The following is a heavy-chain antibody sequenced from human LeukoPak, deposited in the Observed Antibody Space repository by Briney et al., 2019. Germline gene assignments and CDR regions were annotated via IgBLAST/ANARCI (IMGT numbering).Heavy chain of an antibody. J-gene: IGHJ4*02. Sequence: GGSLTLSCAASGFTFSSYTMNWVRQAPGKGLEWVSSISSSSSYIYYADSLKGRFTISRDNAKNSLYLQMNSLRAEDTAVYYCARDYGSGSYYIDYWGQGTLVTVSS. V-gene: IGHV3-21*01. CDR3: ARDYGSGSYYIDY. CDR2: ISSSSSYI. D-gene: IGHD3-10*01. CDR1: GFTFSSYT.